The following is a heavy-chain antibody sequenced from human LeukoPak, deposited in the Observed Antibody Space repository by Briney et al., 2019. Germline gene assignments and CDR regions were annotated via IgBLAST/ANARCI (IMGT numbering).Heavy chain of an antibody. J-gene: IGHJ4*02. CDR1: GYTFTGYY. V-gene: IGHV1-2*02. CDR3: AGLITMVRGVIIEDDY. Sequence: ASVKVSCKASGYTFTGYYMHWVRQAPGQGLEWMGWINPNSGGTNYAQKFQGRVTMTRDTSISTAYMELSRLRSDDTAVYYCAGLITMVRGVIIEDDYWGQGTLVTVSS. CDR2: INPNSGGT. D-gene: IGHD3-10*01.